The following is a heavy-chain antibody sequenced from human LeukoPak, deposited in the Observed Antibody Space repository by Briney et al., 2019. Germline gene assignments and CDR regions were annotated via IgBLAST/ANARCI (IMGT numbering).Heavy chain of an antibody. J-gene: IGHJ4*02. CDR1: GGSITSSPYW. CDR2: IYYSGNT. Sequence: PSETLSLTCDVSGGSITSSPYWWSWIRQPPEKGLEWVGTIYYSGNTFYHPSLASRVTISADTSKNQFSLRLTSVTAADTAVYYCARRAYGTGFGFWGQGTVVTVSS. CDR3: ARRAYGTGFGF. D-gene: IGHD1-1*01. V-gene: IGHV4-39*01.